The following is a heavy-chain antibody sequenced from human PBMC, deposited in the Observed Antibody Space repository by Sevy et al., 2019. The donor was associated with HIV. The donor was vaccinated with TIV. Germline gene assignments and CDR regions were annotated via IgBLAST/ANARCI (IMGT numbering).Heavy chain of an antibody. CDR1: EYSFTSYW. Sequence: GESLKISCKGSEYSFTSYWIGWVRQMPGKGLEWMGIIYPGDSDTRYSPSFQGQVTISADKSISTAYLQWSSLKASDTAVYYCARGRVGSSSFTSSDYWAQGTLVTVSS. CDR2: IYPGDSDT. CDR3: ARGRVGSSSFTSSDY. J-gene: IGHJ4*02. V-gene: IGHV5-51*01. D-gene: IGHD1-26*01.